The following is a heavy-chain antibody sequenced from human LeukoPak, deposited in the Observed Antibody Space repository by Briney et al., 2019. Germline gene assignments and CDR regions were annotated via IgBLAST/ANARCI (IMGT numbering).Heavy chain of an antibody. Sequence: GGSLRLSCAASGFTFSSYAMSWVRQAPGKGLEWVSGISGSGTGTYYADSVKGRFTISRDNSKNTLYLQMNSLRAEDTALYYCARDWTDVNGVGRALDYWGQGTLVAVSS. J-gene: IGHJ4*02. CDR2: ISGSGTGT. CDR3: ARDWTDVNGVGRALDY. CDR1: GFTFSSYA. D-gene: IGHD3/OR15-3a*01. V-gene: IGHV3-23*01.